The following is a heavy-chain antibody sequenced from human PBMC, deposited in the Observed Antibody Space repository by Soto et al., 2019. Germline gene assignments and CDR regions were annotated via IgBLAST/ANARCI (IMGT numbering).Heavy chain of an antibody. D-gene: IGHD2-2*01. CDR3: ATLGYCISTSCYGGSYYV. V-gene: IGHV1-24*01. CDR2: FDPEDGET. J-gene: IGHJ6*02. Sequence: GGSVKGSCKVSGYTPTEFSLHWVRQAPGKRLEWMGGFDPEDGETIYAQKFQGRVTMTEDTSTDTAYMELSSLRSEDTAVYYCATLGYCISTSCYGGSYYVWGQGTTVTVSS. CDR1: GYTPTEFS.